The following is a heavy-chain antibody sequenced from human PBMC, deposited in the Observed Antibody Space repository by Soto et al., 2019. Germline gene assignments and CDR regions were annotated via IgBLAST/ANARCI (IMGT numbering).Heavy chain of an antibody. CDR3: ARGESLLMLRKPSRCTHP. Sequence: PSETLSLTCTVSGDSISGGGNYWSWIRQYPGKGLEWIGYIYYSGSTYYNPSLKSRVIMSVDTSKNQFSLKLSSVTAADTAVYYCARGESLLMLRKPSRCTHPCGQGTLVTVSS. V-gene: IGHV4-31*03. CDR2: IYYSGST. D-gene: IGHD2-8*01. J-gene: IGHJ5*02. CDR1: GDSISGGGNY.